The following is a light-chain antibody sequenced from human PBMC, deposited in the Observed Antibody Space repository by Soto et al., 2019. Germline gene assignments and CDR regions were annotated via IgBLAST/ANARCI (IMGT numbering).Light chain of an antibody. J-gene: IGKJ1*01. Sequence: ETVLTQSPGTLSLSPGERATLSCRASQSVTSNYLAWYQQKPGQAPRLLIYGASSRATGIPDRFSGSGSGTDFTLTISSLQSEDFAVYYCQQYNNWPETFGQGTKVEIK. V-gene: IGKV3-20*01. CDR3: QQYNNWPET. CDR1: QSVTSNY. CDR2: GAS.